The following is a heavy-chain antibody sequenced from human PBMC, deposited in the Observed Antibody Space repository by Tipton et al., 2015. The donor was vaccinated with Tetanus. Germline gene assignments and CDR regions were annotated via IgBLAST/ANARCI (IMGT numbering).Heavy chain of an antibody. CDR1: GFTFSRYA. CDR2: VSYGGNAK. V-gene: IGHV3-30*04. J-gene: IGHJ3*02. CDR3: ARDQTVVITSYAFDN. Sequence: SLRLSCAASGFTFSRYAMNWVRQGPGKGLEWVAVVSYGGNAKFHADSVKGRITISRDNSKNMVYLQMNSLRPEDTAVYYCARDQTVVITSYAFDNWGQGTVVTVSS. D-gene: IGHD3-9*01.